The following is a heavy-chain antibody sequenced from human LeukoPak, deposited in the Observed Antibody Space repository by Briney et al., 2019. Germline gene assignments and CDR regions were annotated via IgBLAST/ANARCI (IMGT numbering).Heavy chain of an antibody. CDR2: IKQDGSEK. CDR3: ARVRGYGDYVDYFDY. CDR1: GSTFSSYW. J-gene: IGHJ4*02. D-gene: IGHD4-17*01. Sequence: GGSLRLSCAASGSTFSSYWMSWVRQAPGKGLEWVANIKQDGSEKYYVDSVKGRFTISRDNAKNSLYLQMNSLRAEDTAVYYCARVRGYGDYVDYFDYWGQGTLVTVSS. V-gene: IGHV3-7*03.